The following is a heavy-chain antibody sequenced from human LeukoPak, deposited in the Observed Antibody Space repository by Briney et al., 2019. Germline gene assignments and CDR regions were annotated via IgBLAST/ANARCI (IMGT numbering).Heavy chain of an antibody. D-gene: IGHD4-17*01. Sequence: ASVKVSCKVSGYTLTELSMRWVRQAPGKGLEWMGGFDPEDGETIYAQKFQGRVTMTEDTSTDTAYMELSSLRSEDTAVYYCATSIYYGDYYFDYWGQGTLVTVSS. CDR1: GYTLTELS. J-gene: IGHJ4*02. V-gene: IGHV1-24*01. CDR3: ATSIYYGDYYFDY. CDR2: FDPEDGET.